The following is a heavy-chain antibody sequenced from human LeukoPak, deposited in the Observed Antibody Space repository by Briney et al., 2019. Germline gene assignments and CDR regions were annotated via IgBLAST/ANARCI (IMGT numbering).Heavy chain of an antibody. CDR3: ARGNPGIAAPDDFDY. CDR2: MNPNSGNT. CDR1: GYTFTSYD. D-gene: IGHD6-13*01. J-gene: IGHJ4*02. Sequence: ASVKVSCKASGYTFTSYDINWVRQATGQGLEWMGWMNPNSGNTGYAQKFQGRVTMTRNTSISTAYMELSSLRSEDTAVYYCARGNPGIAAPDDFDYWAREPWSPSPQ. V-gene: IGHV1-8*01.